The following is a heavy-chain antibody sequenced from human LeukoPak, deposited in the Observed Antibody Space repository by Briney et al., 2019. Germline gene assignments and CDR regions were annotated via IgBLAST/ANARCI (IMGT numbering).Heavy chain of an antibody. V-gene: IGHV3-30-3*01. J-gene: IGHJ4*02. Sequence: GGSLRLSCAASGFTFRNYVIHWVRQAPGKGLEWVAVTSSDLNVKLYADSVRGRFTISRDNSRSTLYLQMNSLRPEDTAIYYCAREGYYGSGSPPSLYFDYWGQGTLVTVSS. CDR2: TSSDLNVK. D-gene: IGHD3-10*01. CDR3: AREGYYGSGSPPSLYFDY. CDR1: GFTFRNYV.